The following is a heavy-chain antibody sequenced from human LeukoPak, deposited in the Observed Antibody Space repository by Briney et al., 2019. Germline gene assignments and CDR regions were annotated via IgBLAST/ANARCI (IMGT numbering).Heavy chain of an antibody. Sequence: ASVKVSCKASGYTFTSYYMHWVRQAPGQGLEWMGIINPSGGNTSYAQKFQGRVTMTRDMSTSTVYMELSSLRSEDTAVYYCARDPGYYDFWSGNLDYWGQGTLVTVSS. CDR2: INPSGGNT. CDR3: ARDPGYYDFWSGNLDY. D-gene: IGHD3-3*01. CDR1: GYTFTSYY. J-gene: IGHJ4*02. V-gene: IGHV1-46*01.